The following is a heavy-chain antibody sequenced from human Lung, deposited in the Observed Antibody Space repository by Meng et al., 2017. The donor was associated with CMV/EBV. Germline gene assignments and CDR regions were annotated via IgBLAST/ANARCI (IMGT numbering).Heavy chain of an antibody. CDR3: ARPLDGYSKSYFYYGMDV. CDR1: GFTFRGYW. D-gene: IGHD5-24*01. CDR2: IKQDGSEK. V-gene: IGHV3-7*01. J-gene: IGHJ6*02. Sequence: LSLTXAASGFTFRGYWMSWVRQAPGKGLKWVANIKQDGSEKYYVDSVKGRFTISRDNADNSLYLQMNNLRPEDTAVYYCARPLDGYSKSYFYYGMDVWGQGTTVTVSS.